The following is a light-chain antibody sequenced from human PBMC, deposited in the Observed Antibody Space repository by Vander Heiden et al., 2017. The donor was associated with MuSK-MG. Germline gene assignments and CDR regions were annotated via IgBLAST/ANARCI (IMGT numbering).Light chain of an antibody. J-gene: IGKJ2*02. V-gene: IGKV1-33*01. CDR2: DAS. CDR1: QDISNY. CDR3: QQDDNLPCT. Sequence: DIQMTQSPSSLSASVGDRVTITCQASQDISNYLNWYQQKPGKAPKLLIYDASNLETGVPSRFSGSGSETDFTFTISSLQPEDFATYYCQQDDNLPCTFGQGTKLDIK.